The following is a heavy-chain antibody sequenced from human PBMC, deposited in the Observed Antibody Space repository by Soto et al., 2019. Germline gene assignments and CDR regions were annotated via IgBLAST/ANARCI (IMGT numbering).Heavy chain of an antibody. CDR3: ARGAERSVVGGVVAYYYYGMDV. CDR1: GGTFSSYA. J-gene: IGHJ6*02. Sequence: SVKVSCKASGGTFSSYAISWVRQAPGRGLEWMGGIIPIFGTANYAQKFQGRVTITADESTSTAYMELSSLRSEDTAVYYCARGAERSVVGGVVAYYYYGMDVWGQGTTVTVSS. CDR2: IIPIFGTA. V-gene: IGHV1-69*13. D-gene: IGHD2-15*01.